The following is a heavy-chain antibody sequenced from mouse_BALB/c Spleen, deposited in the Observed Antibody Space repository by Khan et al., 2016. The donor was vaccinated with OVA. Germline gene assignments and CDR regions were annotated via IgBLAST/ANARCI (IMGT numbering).Heavy chain of an antibody. J-gene: IGHJ2*01. CDR2: IDSENGYS. V-gene: IGHV14-1*02. CDR1: GFNINDYY. D-gene: IGHD2-3*01. CDR3: TRSILLYFYY. Sequence: VQLQQSGAELVRPGALVKLSCKGSGFNINDYYIQWVKQRPEQGLEWIGWIDSENGYSIYDPKFQGKGSITADTSSNILYLQLSRLTSEDHAVYYCTRSILLYFYYWGQGTTLTVSS.